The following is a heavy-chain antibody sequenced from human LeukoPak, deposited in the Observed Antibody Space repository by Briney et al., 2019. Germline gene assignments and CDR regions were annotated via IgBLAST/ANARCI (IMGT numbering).Heavy chain of an antibody. CDR2: ISGSGTTT. J-gene: IGHJ3*02. Sequence: GGSLRLSCAASGFTFSIYAMSWVRQAPGKGLEWVSAISGSGTTTFYADSVKGRFTISRDNSKNTLYLQMNSLGAEDTAVYYCARGSRSNAFDIWGQGTMVTVSS. CDR3: ARGSRSNAFDI. CDR1: GFTFSIYA. V-gene: IGHV3-23*01.